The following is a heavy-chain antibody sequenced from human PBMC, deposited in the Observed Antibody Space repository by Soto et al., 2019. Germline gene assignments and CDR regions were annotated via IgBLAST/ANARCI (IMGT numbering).Heavy chain of an antibody. Sequence: GGSLRLSCAASGFTFSIYGMHWVRHAPGKGLEWVAVISYDGSNKYYADSVKGRFTISRDNSKNTLYLQMNSLRAEDTAVYYCAKDRTPGGRSMDVWGQGTTVTVSS. CDR1: GFTFSIYG. D-gene: IGHD3-10*01. CDR2: ISYDGSNK. CDR3: AKDRTPGGRSMDV. V-gene: IGHV3-30*18. J-gene: IGHJ6*02.